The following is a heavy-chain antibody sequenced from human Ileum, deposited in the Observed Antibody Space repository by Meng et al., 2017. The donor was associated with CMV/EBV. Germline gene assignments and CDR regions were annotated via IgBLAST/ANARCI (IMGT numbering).Heavy chain of an antibody. CDR3: VRDKDNNYLLDWFDP. D-gene: IGHD4-11*01. J-gene: IGHJ5*02. CDR2: IYYRGTT. V-gene: IGHV4-39*07. Sequence: GRGRVKPSETLPPTCTGSGGSISSSSYDWGWIRQPPGKRLEWIGSIYYRGTTYYNPTLKSRVTMSIDTSTNQFSLNLRSVTAADTAVYYCVRDKDNNYLLDWFDPWGQGTLVTVSS. CDR1: GGSISSSSYD.